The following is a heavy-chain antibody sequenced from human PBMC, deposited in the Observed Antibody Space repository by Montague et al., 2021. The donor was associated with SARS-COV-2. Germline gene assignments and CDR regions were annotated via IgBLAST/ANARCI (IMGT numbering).Heavy chain of an antibody. Sequence: SETLSLTCTVSGGSISSSSYYWGWIRQPPGKGLEWIGSIYYSGSTYYNPSLKRRVTISVDTSKNQFSLKLSSVTAADTAVYYCARFGPYYGSGSYYNGGMDVWGQGTTVTVSS. CDR1: GGSISSSSYY. J-gene: IGHJ6*02. CDR2: IYYSGST. CDR3: ARFGPYYGSGSYYNGGMDV. V-gene: IGHV4-39*01. D-gene: IGHD3-10*01.